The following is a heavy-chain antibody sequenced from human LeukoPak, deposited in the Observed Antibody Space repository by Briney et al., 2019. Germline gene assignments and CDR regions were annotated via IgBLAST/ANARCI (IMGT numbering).Heavy chain of an antibody. CDR2: IYYSGST. Sequence: SETLSLTCTVSGGSISSYYWSWIRQPPGKGLEWIGYIYYSGSTNYNPSLKSRVTISVDTSKNQFSLKLSSVTAADTAVYYCARGVDTAMLYDPWGQGTLVTVSS. CDR3: ARGVDTAMLYDP. J-gene: IGHJ5*02. CDR1: GGSISSYY. V-gene: IGHV4-59*12. D-gene: IGHD5-18*01.